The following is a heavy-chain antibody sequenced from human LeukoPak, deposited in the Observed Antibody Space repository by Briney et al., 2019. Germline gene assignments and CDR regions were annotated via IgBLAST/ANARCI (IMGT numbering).Heavy chain of an antibody. CDR3: ARYGGGVYDILTGYHWFDP. CDR2: ILPIFGTA. CDR1: GGTFSSYD. V-gene: IGHV1-69*01. D-gene: IGHD3-9*01. Sequence: SVKVSCKVSGGTFSSYDINWVRQAPGQGLEWMGGILPIFGTAKYSQKFQGRVSITADESTTSVYMDLSSLMSGDTAVYYCARYGGGVYDILTGYHWFDPWGQGTLVTVSS. J-gene: IGHJ5*02.